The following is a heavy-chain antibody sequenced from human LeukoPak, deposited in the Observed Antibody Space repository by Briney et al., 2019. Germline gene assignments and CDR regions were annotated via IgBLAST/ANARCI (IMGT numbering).Heavy chain of an antibody. Sequence: ASVKVSCKASGYTFTGYYMHWVRQAPGQGLEWMGWINPNSGGTNYAQKFQGRVTMTRDTSIRTAYMELSRLRSDDTAVYYCARDYGSGSYDFWFDPWGQGTLVTVSS. CDR1: GYTFTGYY. CDR2: INPNSGGT. CDR3: ARDYGSGSYDFWFDP. J-gene: IGHJ5*02. D-gene: IGHD3-10*01. V-gene: IGHV1-2*02.